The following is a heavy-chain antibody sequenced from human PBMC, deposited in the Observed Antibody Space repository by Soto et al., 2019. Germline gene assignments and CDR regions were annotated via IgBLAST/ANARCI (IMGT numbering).Heavy chain of an antibody. J-gene: IGHJ4*02. CDR1: GFTFSSYA. CDR3: AKGDILTGSRQGWDY. V-gene: IGHV3-23*01. CDR2: IDGSGAGT. Sequence: EVQLLESGGGLVQPGGSLRLSCVASGFTFSSYAMSWVRQAPGRGLECVSSIDGSGAGTYYSDSVRGRFTIYRDNSKNTLDLQMDSLRAEDTAVYYCAKGDILTGSRQGWDYWGQGTLVTVSS. D-gene: IGHD3-9*01.